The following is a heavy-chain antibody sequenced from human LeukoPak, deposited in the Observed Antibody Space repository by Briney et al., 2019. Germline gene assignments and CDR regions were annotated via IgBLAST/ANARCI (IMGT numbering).Heavy chain of an antibody. CDR3: AKNRGTGMAFYDY. Sequence: GGSLRLSCAASGFTFSTYAMTWVRRAPGKGLEWVSAISGSGGHIYYADSVKGWFTSSRDNSKSTLYLQMNSLRAEDTAIYYCAKNRGTGMAFYDYWGQGTQVTVSS. CDR1: GFTFSTYA. J-gene: IGHJ4*02. D-gene: IGHD5-18*01. CDR2: ISGSGGHI. V-gene: IGHV3-23*01.